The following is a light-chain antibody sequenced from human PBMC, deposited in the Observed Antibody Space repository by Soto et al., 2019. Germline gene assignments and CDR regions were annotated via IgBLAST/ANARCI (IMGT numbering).Light chain of an antibody. Sequence: LKQSPDTVSFTTEGRAPLSSRAIQSVSTYLAWYQQKPGQAPRLLIYDASYRATDIPPRFSGSGSGTDFTLTISSREPEDFAVYYFQQPSSWPTTMPFGQGTKVDI. CDR1: QSVSTY. CDR3: QQPSSWPTTMP. CDR2: DAS. V-gene: IGKV3-11*01. J-gene: IGKJ1*01.